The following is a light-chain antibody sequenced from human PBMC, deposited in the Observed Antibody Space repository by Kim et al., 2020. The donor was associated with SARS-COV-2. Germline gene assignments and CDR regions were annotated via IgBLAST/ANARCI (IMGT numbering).Light chain of an antibody. CDR1: QDIRND. CDR2: GAS. Sequence: ASVGNRVTITGRESQDIRNDLGWYQQNPGRALKRLFYGASSLQIGVPSRFSGSGSGTEFTLTFSSVQPEDFATYFGLQHSTYPITFGQGTPLEIK. V-gene: IGKV1-17*01. J-gene: IGKJ5*01. CDR3: LQHSTYPIT.